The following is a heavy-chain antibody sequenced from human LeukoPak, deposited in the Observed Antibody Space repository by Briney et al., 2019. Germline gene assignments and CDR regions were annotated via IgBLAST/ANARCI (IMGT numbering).Heavy chain of an antibody. V-gene: IGHV3-74*01. CDR3: TRGSAMVRGVGVDY. Sequence: PGGSLRLSCAASGFTFNNYAMTWVRQAPGKGLVWVSRINSDGSSTSYADSVKGRFTISRDNAKNTLYLQMNSLRAEDTAVYYCTRGSAMVRGVGVDYWGQGTLVIVSS. CDR1: GFTFNNYA. CDR2: INSDGSST. D-gene: IGHD3-10*01. J-gene: IGHJ4*02.